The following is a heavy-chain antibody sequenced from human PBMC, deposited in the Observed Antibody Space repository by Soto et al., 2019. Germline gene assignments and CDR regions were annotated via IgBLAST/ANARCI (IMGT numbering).Heavy chain of an antibody. V-gene: IGHV4-30-2*01. CDR1: GVSISRGGYS. CDR2: IYHSGST. J-gene: IGHJ5*02. CDR3: ARVPDR. D-gene: IGHD2-2*01. Sequence: PSETLSLTCAVSGVSISRGGYSWSWIRQPPGKGLEWIGYIYHSGSTYYNPSLKSRVTISVDRSKNQFSLKLSSVTAADTAVYYCARVPDRWGQGTLVTVS.